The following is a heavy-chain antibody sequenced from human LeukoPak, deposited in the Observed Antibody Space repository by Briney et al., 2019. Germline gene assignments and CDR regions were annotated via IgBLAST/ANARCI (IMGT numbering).Heavy chain of an antibody. Sequence: SETLSLTCTVSGGSISSYYWSWIRQPPGKGLEWIGYIHYSGSTNYNPSLKSRVTISVDMSKNQFSLKLSSVTAADTAVYYCARTTEGGYTYDYFYYYYMDVWGKGTTVTISS. V-gene: IGHV4-59*01. CDR3: ARTTEGGYTYDYFYYYYMDV. CDR2: IHYSGST. J-gene: IGHJ6*03. CDR1: GGSISSYY. D-gene: IGHD5-18*01.